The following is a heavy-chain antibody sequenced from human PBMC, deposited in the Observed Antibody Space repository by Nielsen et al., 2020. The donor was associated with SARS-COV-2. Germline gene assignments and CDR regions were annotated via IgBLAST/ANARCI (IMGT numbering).Heavy chain of an antibody. Sequence: ASVKVSCKVSGDTLTELSKHWVRQAPGKGLEWMGSFDPEDGETICAQKFQGRVTMTEDTATDTAYLDLSSLRSDDTAVYYCATDSPFGVVIYALAHWGQGTMVTVSS. CDR2: FDPEDGET. J-gene: IGHJ4*02. V-gene: IGHV1-24*01. D-gene: IGHD3-3*01. CDR3: ATDSPFGVVIYALAH. CDR1: GDTLTELS.